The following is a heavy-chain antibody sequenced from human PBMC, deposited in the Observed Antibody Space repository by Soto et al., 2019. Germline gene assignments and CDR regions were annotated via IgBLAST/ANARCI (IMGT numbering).Heavy chain of an antibody. J-gene: IGHJ5*02. D-gene: IGHD6-13*01. Sequence: QVQLVQSGAEVKKPGSSVKVSCKASGGTFSSYAISWVRQAPGQGLEWMGGIIPIFGTANYAQKFQGRVTITADKPTSTAYMELSSLISEDTAVYYCARAVKIAAAGTGSWFDPWGQGTLVTVS. CDR3: ARAVKIAAAGTGSWFDP. V-gene: IGHV1-69*06. CDR1: GGTFSSYA. CDR2: IIPIFGTA.